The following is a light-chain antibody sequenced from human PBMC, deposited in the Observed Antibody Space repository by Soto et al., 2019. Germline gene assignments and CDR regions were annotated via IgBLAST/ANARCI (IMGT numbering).Light chain of an antibody. CDR1: QSVSSSY. CDR2: GAS. J-gene: IGKJ1*01. V-gene: IGKV3-20*01. Sequence: EIVLTQSPGTLSLSPGERATLSCRASQSVSSSYLAWYQQKPGQAPRLLIYGASSRATGIPDRFSGSGSGTDFTLTITRLEPEDFAGYYCQQYGSSSWTFGQGTKVQSK. CDR3: QQYGSSSWT.